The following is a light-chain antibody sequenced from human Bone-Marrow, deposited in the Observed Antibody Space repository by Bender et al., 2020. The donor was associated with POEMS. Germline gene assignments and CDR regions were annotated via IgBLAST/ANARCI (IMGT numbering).Light chain of an antibody. J-gene: IGLJ3*02. CDR3: VAWDDSLNGWV. CDR1: SSNTGSGYD. CDR2: GYN. V-gene: IGLV1-40*01. Sequence: QSVLTQPPSVSGAPGQRVTISCTGSSSNTGSGYDINWYQHLPGTAPKLLIYGYNNRPSGVPDRFSGSKSGTSASLAITGLQAEDEGDYYCVAWDDSLNGWVFGGGTKVTVL.